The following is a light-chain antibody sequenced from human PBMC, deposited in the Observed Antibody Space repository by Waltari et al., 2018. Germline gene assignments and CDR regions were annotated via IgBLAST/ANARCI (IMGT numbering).Light chain of an antibody. CDR2: VNSDGSH. J-gene: IGLJ3*02. CDR3: QIWGPGFRV. V-gene: IGLV4-69*01. CDR1: SGHKYA. Sequence: QLVLTQSPSASASLGASVKLTCSLSSGHKYAIAWHQQQPEKGPRFLMKVNSDGSHRKGDGIPDRFSGSTSVAERYLTISGLQSEDEADYYCQIWGPGFRVFGGGTKLTVL.